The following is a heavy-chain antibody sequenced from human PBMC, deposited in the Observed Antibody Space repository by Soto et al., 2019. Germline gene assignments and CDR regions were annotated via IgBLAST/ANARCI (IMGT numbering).Heavy chain of an antibody. CDR1: GGSISSGDYY. V-gene: IGHV4-30-4*01. D-gene: IGHD1-26*01. CDR3: ARAVRGSYYDY. Sequence: QVQLQESGPGLVKPSQTLSLTCTVSGGSISSGDYYWSWIRQPPGKGLEWIGYIYYSGSTYYNPSLKCTVTIPVDTSKNQFSLKLSSVTAADTAVYYCARAVRGSYYDYWGQGTLVTVSS. J-gene: IGHJ4*02. CDR2: IYYSGST.